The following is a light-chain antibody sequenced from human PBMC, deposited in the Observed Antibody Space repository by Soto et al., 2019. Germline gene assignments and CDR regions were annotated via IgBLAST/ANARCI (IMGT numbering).Light chain of an antibody. CDR2: EVS. J-gene: IGLJ1*01. CDR1: SSDVVAYNY. CDR3: TSYAGTYSFFYV. V-gene: IGLV2-8*01. Sequence: QSVLTQPPSASGSPGQSVTISCTGTSSDVVAYNYVSWYQQLPGKAPKLIIYEVSKRPSGVPDRFSGSKSGNTASLTVSWLQAEDEADYYCTSYAGTYSFFYVFGTGTKVTVL.